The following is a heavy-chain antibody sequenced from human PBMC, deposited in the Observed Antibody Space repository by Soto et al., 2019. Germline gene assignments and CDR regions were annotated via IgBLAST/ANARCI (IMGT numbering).Heavy chain of an antibody. CDR2: IYWDDDK. V-gene: IGHV2-5*02. Sequence: QITLKESGPTLVKPTQTLTLTCTFSGFSLSTSGVGVGWIRQPPGKALECLALIYWDDDKHYSPSLKSRLTITKDTSKNQVVLTMTNMDPEDTATYYCAHTPSARLLAFWGQGTLVTVSS. CDR1: GFSLSTSGVG. J-gene: IGHJ4*02. D-gene: IGHD6-6*01. CDR3: AHTPSARLLAF.